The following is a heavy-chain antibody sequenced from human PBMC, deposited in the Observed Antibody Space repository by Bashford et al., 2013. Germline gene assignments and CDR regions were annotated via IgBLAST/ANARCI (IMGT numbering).Heavy chain of an antibody. V-gene: IGHV1-69*05. D-gene: IGHD5-12*01. J-gene: IGHJ4*02. CDR1: GHTFSGSD. CDR2: IIPMSQRV. CDR3: GRAIVDSEYDRHLDN. Sequence: SVKVSCEASGHTFSGSDIHWVRQASGQGLEWMGWIIPMSQRVNYAQKFQGRVTITTDASTRTAYMELASLTSEDTALYYCGRAIVDSEYDRHLDNWGQGTLVTVSS.